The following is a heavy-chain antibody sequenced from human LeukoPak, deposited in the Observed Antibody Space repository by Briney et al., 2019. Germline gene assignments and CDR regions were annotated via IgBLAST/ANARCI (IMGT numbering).Heavy chain of an antibody. CDR1: GYTFTAYA. Sequence: GASVKVSCKASGYTFTAYAMIWVRQAPGQGLEWMGIINPSGGSTSYAQKFQGRVTMTRDTSTSTVYMKLSSLRSEDTAVYYCAREIGPIQLHLWGSAFDYWGQGTLVTVSS. D-gene: IGHD5-18*01. V-gene: IGHV1-46*01. CDR2: INPSGGST. CDR3: AREIGPIQLHLWGSAFDY. J-gene: IGHJ4*02.